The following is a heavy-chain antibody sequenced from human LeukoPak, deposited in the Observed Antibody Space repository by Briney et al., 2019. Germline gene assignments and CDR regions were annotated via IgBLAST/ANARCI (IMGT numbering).Heavy chain of an antibody. V-gene: IGHV3-11*01. CDR1: GFTFSDYY. J-gene: IGHJ4*02. CDR2: ISSSGSAI. CDR3: ARENLVVVPAAYQSLFDY. D-gene: IGHD2-2*01. Sequence: KPGGSLRLSCAASGFTFSDYYMSWIRQAPGKGLEWVSYISSSGSAIYYADSVKGRFTISRDNAKNSLYLQMNSLRAEDTAVYYCARENLVVVPAAYQSLFDYWGQGTLVTAAS.